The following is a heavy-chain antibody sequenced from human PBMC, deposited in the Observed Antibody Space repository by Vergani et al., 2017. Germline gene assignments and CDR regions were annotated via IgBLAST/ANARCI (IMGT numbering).Heavy chain of an antibody. J-gene: IGHJ3*01. CDR1: GFTFSSYS. CDR3: ARVRDFWSDPDAFDF. Sequence: VQLVESGGGVVQPGRSLRLSCAASGFTFSSYSMNWVRQAPGKGLEWVSSISSSSSYIYYADSVKGRFTISRDNAKNSLYLQMNSLRAEDTAVYYCARVRDFWSDPDAFDFWGQGTMVTVSS. D-gene: IGHD3-3*01. CDR2: ISSSSSYI. V-gene: IGHV3-21*04.